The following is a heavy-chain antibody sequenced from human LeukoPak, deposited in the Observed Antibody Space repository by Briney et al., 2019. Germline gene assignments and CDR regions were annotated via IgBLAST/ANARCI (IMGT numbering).Heavy chain of an antibody. CDR2: IYYSGST. Sequence: SETLSLTCTVPGGSISSSSYYWGWIRQPPGKGLEWIGSIYYSGSTYYNPSLKSRVTISVDTSKNQFSLKLSSVTAADTAVYYCARRPGSSSGANFDYWGQGTLVTVSS. D-gene: IGHD6-6*01. CDR1: GGSISSSSYY. CDR3: ARRPGSSSGANFDY. J-gene: IGHJ4*02. V-gene: IGHV4-39*01.